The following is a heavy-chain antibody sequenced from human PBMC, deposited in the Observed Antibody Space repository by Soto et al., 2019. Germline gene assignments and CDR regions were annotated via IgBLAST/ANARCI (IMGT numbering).Heavy chain of an antibody. V-gene: IGHV3-11*04. D-gene: IGHD2-2*01. Sequence: QVQLVESGGGLVKPGGSLRLSCAASGFTFSDYYMSWIRQAPGKGLEWVSYISSSGSTIYYADSVKGRFTISRDNAKNSLYLQMNSLRAEDTAVYYCASLTVVPAARELYGMDVWGQGTTVTVSS. CDR3: ASLTVVPAARELYGMDV. CDR1: GFTFSDYY. J-gene: IGHJ6*02. CDR2: ISSSGSTI.